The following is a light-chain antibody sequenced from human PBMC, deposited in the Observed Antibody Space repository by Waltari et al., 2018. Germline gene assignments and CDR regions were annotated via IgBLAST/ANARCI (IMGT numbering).Light chain of an antibody. J-gene: IGLJ3*02. CDR1: SGSVSSTSY. V-gene: IGLV8-61*01. Sequence: QTVVTQEPSLSVSPGGTVTLTRALSSGSVSSTSYASWYQQTPGQAPRTLVYKINNRSSGVPDRFSGSMLGNKAALTITGAQAEDESDYYCVLYMGSGIWVFGGGTKLTVL. CDR2: KIN. CDR3: VLYMGSGIWV.